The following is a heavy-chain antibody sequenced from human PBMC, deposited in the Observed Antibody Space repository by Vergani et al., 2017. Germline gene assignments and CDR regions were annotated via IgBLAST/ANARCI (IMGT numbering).Heavy chain of an antibody. CDR2: IRSKAISYAT. CDR3: TSWNGYSSGWSYS. V-gene: IGHV3-73*02. Sequence: EVQLVESGGGLVQPGGSLKLSCAASGFTFSGSAMHWVRQASGKGLEWVGRIRSKAISYATAYAASVKGRFTISRDDSKNTAYLQMNSLKTEDTAVYYCTSWNGYSSGWSYSWGQGTLVTVSS. J-gene: IGHJ4*02. D-gene: IGHD6-19*01. CDR1: GFTFSGSA.